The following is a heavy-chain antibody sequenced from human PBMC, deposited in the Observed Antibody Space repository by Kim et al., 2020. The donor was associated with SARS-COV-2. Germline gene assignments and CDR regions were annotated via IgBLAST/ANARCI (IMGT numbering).Heavy chain of an antibody. Sequence: GGSLRLSCAASGFTFSSYAMHWVRQAPGKGLEYVSAISSNGGSTYYANSVKGRFTISRDNSKNTLYLQMGSLRAEDMAVYYCARSLIVGATNSMGYWGQGTLVTVSS. D-gene: IGHD1-26*01. CDR2: ISSNGGST. CDR3: ARSLIVGATNSMGY. CDR1: GFTFSSYA. V-gene: IGHV3-64*01. J-gene: IGHJ4*02.